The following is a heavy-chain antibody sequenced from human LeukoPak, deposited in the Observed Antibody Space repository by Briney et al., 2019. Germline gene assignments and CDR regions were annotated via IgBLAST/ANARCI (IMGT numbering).Heavy chain of an antibody. V-gene: IGHV1-46*01. D-gene: IGHD4-23*01. CDR3: ASGGSDYGGNSGLGY. Sequence: ASVKVSCKASGYTFTSYYMHWVRQAPGQGLEWMGIINPSGGSTSYAQKFQGRVTMTRDTSTSTVYMELSSLRSGDTAVYYCASGGSDYGGNSGLGYWGQGTLVTVSS. CDR1: GYTFTSYY. CDR2: INPSGGST. J-gene: IGHJ4*02.